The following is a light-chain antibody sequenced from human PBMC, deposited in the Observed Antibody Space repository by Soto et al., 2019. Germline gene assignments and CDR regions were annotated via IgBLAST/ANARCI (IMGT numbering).Light chain of an antibody. CDR3: QSSDTSLSGSL. CDR2: NNN. CDR1: TSNIGAGFD. Sequence: QSVLTQPPSVPGNPGQGVTIPCTGGTSNIGAGFDVHWYQHLPGTAPKLLIYNNNYRPSGVPDRFSGSTSGTSASLAITGLRAEDEADYYCQSSDTSLSGSLFGGGTKVTVL. J-gene: IGLJ2*01. V-gene: IGLV1-40*01.